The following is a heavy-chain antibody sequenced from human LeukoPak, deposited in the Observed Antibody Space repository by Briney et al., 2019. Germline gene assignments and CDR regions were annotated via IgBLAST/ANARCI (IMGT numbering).Heavy chain of an antibody. D-gene: IGHD3-16*01. CDR1: GGSFSAYH. CDR2: INHSGGT. V-gene: IGHV4-34*01. CDR3: ARGDLGSGALRGYYYVDV. J-gene: IGHJ6*03. Sequence: SETLSLTCAVYGGSFSAYHWSWIRQPPGKGLEWIGEINHSGGTNYNPSLKSRVTISVDTSKNQFSLNLTPVTAADTAVYYCARGDLGSGALRGYYYVDVWGKGTTVTVSS.